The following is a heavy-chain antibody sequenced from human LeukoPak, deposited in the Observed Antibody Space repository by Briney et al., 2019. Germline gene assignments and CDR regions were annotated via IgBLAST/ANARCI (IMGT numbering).Heavy chain of an antibody. CDR1: GGSISSYY. J-gene: IGHJ5*02. Sequence: PSETLSLTCTVSGGSISSYYWSWIRQPPGKGLEWIGYIYTSGSTNYNPSLKSRVTISVDTSKNQFSLKLSSVTAADAAVYYCARLWYNWFDPWGQGTLVTVSS. CDR2: IYTSGST. D-gene: IGHD3-10*01. V-gene: IGHV4-4*09. CDR3: ARLWYNWFDP.